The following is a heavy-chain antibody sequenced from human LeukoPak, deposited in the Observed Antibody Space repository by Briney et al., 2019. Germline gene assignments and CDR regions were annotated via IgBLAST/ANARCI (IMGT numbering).Heavy chain of an antibody. V-gene: IGHV3-30*18. CDR1: GFTFSSYG. Sequence: GGSLRLSCAASGFTFSSYGMHWVRQAPGKGLEWVAVISYDGSNKYYADSVKGRFTISRDNSKNTLYLQMNSLRAEDTAVCYCAKDQYSGSWYYYGMDVWGQGTTVTVSS. D-gene: IGHD6-13*01. CDR3: AKDQYSGSWYYYGMDV. CDR2: ISYDGSNK. J-gene: IGHJ6*02.